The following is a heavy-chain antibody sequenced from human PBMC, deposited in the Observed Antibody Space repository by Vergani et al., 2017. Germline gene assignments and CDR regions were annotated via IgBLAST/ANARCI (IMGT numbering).Heavy chain of an antibody. CDR2: MNANSGNT. D-gene: IGHD6-13*01. CDR1: GYTFTSYD. V-gene: IGHV1-8*03. CDR3: ARATYSSSSIFDY. J-gene: IGHJ4*02. Sequence: QVQLVQSGAEVKKPGASVKVSCKASGYTFTSYDINWVRQATGQGLEWMGWMNANSGNTGYAQKFQGRVTITRNTSISTAYMELSGLRSEDTAGYYCARATYSSSSIFDYWGQGTLVTVSS.